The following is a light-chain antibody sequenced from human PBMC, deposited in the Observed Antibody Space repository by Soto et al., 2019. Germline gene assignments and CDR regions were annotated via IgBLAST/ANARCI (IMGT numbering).Light chain of an antibody. CDR1: ISDVGGFNF. Sequence: QSALTQPASVSGSPGQSITISRTGTISDVGGFNFVSWYQQHPGKAPRLMIYEVTYRPSGVSSRFSGSKSGNTASLTISGLQADDEADYYCSSFTSHTSHYVFGTGTKVTVL. CDR2: EVT. J-gene: IGLJ1*01. V-gene: IGLV2-14*03. CDR3: SSFTSHTSHYV.